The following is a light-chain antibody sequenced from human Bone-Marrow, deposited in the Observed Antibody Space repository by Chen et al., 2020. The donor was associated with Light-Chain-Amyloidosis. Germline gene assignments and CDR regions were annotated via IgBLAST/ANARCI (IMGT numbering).Light chain of an antibody. Sequence: DIQMTQSPSTLSASVGDRGTITCRASQSVDRWLAWFQQKPGKAPRLLIYESSNLETGVPLRFRGSGSGTEFTLTISGLQPDDFATYYCQQYDTDSWAFGQGTTVEV. CDR3: QQYDTDSWA. V-gene: IGKV1-5*03. CDR1: QSVDRW. CDR2: ESS. J-gene: IGKJ1*01.